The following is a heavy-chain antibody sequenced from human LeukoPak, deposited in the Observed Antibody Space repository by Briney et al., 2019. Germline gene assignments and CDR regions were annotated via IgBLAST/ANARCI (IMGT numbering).Heavy chain of an antibody. CDR2: IYPGDSDT. Sequence: GESLKISCKGSGYSFTSYCIGWVRQMPGKGLEWMEIIYPGDSDTRYSPSFQGQVTISADKSISTAYLQWSSLKASDTAMYYCARAYYDFWSGYTDAFDIWGQGTMVTVSS. D-gene: IGHD3-3*01. J-gene: IGHJ3*02. V-gene: IGHV5-51*01. CDR1: GYSFTSYC. CDR3: ARAYYDFWSGYTDAFDI.